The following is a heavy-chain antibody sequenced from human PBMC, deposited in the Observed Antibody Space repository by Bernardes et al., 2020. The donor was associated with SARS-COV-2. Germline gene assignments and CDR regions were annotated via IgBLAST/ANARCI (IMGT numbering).Heavy chain of an antibody. CDR2: FAYSGNT. CDR3: ARHGEWELLWPFDY. Sequence: SETLSLTCTVSGVSISSIADYWVWIRQSPGVGLEWIGTFAYSGNTYYNPSLSSRVTVSVDTSKRKFSLRLNSVTAADTAVYYCARHGEWELLWPFDYWGQGVLVTVSS. V-gene: IGHV4-39*01. D-gene: IGHD1-26*01. J-gene: IGHJ4*02. CDR1: GVSISSIADY.